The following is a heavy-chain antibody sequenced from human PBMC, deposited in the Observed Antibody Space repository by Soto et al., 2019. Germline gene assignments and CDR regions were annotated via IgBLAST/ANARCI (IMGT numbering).Heavy chain of an antibody. CDR1: GGSFSGYY. CDR3: AKALGELSPPAGEYYFDY. Sequence: SETLSLTCAVYGGSFSGYYWSWIRQPPGKGLEWIGEINHSGSTNYNPSLKSRVTISVDTSKNQFSLKLSSVTAADTAVYYCAKALGELSPPAGEYYFDYWGQGTLVTVSS. D-gene: IGHD3-10*01. CDR2: INHSGST. V-gene: IGHV4-34*01. J-gene: IGHJ4*02.